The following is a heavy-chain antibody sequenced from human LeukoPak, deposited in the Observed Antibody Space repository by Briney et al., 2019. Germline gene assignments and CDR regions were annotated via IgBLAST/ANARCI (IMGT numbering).Heavy chain of an antibody. CDR1: GDSLSGYW. J-gene: IGHJ4*02. Sequence: SETLSLTCSVSGDSLSGYWWTWIRQPPGKGLEWLGIIYYTGSTDYNPSLTRRVTLSADTSKNKFALKLTSVTAADTAVYYCTRRRYYDPFGLDFWGRGTLVTVSS. CDR2: IYYTGST. D-gene: IGHD3-22*01. CDR3: TRRRYYDPFGLDF. V-gene: IGHV4-59*12.